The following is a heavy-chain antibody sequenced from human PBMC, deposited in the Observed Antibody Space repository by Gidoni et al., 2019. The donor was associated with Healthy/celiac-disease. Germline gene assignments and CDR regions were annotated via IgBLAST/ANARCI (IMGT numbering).Heavy chain of an antibody. J-gene: IGHJ6*02. CDR1: GFTFSSYG. Sequence: VQLVESGGGVVQPGRSLRISCATSGFTFSSYGMHWVRQAPGKWLEWVAVIWYYGSNKYYADSVKRRFTISRDNSKNTLYLQMNILRAADTAVYYCSRETVCQAAYSGSPYYYYYGMDVWGQGTTVTVSS. V-gene: IGHV3-33*01. CDR3: SRETVCQAAYSGSPYYYYYGMDV. D-gene: IGHD1-26*01. CDR2: IWYYGSNK.